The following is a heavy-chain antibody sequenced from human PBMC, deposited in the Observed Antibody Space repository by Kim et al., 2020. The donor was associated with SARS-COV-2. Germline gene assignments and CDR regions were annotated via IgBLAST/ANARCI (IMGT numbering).Heavy chain of an antibody. J-gene: IGHJ4*02. D-gene: IGHD1-7*01. CDR3: ARITGTGVEDY. Sequence: NYAQKLHGRVTMTRDTSISTAYMELSRLRSNDTAVYYCARITGTGVEDYWGQGTLVTVSS. V-gene: IGHV1-2*02.